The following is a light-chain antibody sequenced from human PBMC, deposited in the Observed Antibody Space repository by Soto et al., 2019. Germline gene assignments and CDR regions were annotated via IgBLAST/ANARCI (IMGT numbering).Light chain of an antibody. J-gene: IGKJ5*01. V-gene: IGKV1-39*01. Sequence: DIQMTQSASSLSASVGDRFTITCGAGQSISSHLNWYQQKPGKAPNLLMYTASNLQSGVPSRFSGSGSGTDFTLTISSLQPEDFETYYCQQSYSNPISFGQGTRLEIK. CDR3: QQSYSNPIS. CDR2: TAS. CDR1: QSISSH.